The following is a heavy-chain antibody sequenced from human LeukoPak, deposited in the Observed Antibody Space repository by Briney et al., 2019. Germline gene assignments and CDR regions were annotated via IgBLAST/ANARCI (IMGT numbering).Heavy chain of an antibody. J-gene: IGHJ4*02. Sequence: ASVKVSCKASGYTFSDYHIHWVRQAPGQGLEGMGRIIPSGGGTTYAQKFQGRVTMTRDMSTNIVYMELSSLRSEDTALYYCARDSYGSDYWGQGTLVTVSS. CDR2: IIPSGGGT. V-gene: IGHV1-46*01. D-gene: IGHD3-16*01. CDR1: GYTFSDYH. CDR3: ARDSYGSDY.